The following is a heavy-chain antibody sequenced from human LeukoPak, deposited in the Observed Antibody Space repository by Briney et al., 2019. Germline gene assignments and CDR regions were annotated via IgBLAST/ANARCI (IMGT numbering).Heavy chain of an antibody. Sequence: PGGSLRLSCAASGFTFSSYAMSWVRQAPGKGLEWVSAISGSGGSTYYADSVKGRFTISRDNSKNTLYLQMNSLRAEDTAVYYCAKAGYQTDYVWGCSSIRFDYWGQGTLVTVSS. CDR3: AKAGYQTDYVWGCSSIRFDY. J-gene: IGHJ4*02. D-gene: IGHD3-16*01. CDR1: GFTFSSYA. V-gene: IGHV3-23*01. CDR2: ISGSGGST.